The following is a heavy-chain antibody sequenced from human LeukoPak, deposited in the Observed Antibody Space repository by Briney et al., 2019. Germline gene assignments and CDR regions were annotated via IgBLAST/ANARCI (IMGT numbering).Heavy chain of an antibody. V-gene: IGHV5-51*01. CDR1: GYSFTSYW. CDR2: IYPGDSGT. CDR3: ARHGLTAPTDY. D-gene: IGHD5-18*01. J-gene: IGHJ4*02. Sequence: GESLKISCKGSGYSFTSYWIGWVRQMPGKGLEWMGIIYPGDSGTRYSPSFQGQVTISADKSIRTAYLQWDSLRASDTAMYYCARHGLTAPTDYWGQGTLVTVSS.